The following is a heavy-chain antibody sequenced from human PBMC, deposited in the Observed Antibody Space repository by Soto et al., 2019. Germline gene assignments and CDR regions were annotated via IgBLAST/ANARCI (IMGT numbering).Heavy chain of an antibody. CDR2: ISGSGGST. V-gene: IGHV3-23*01. J-gene: IGHJ4*02. CDR3: AKDLSGGRDGYITRPGY. Sequence: EVQLLESGGGLVQPGGSLRLSCAASGFTFSSYAMSWVRQAPGKGLEWVSAISGSGGSTYYADSVKGRFTISRDNSKNTLYLQMNRLRAEDTAVYYCAKDLSGGRDGYITRPGYWGQGTLVTVSS. D-gene: IGHD2-15*01. CDR1: GFTFSSYA.